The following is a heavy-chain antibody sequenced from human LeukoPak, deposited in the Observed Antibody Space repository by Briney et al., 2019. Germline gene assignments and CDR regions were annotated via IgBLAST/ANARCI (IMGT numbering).Heavy chain of an antibody. CDR1: AFTFSSYE. Sequence: PGRSLRLSWAVAAFTFSSYEMNWVRQAPGNGLEWVSYITSSGSTIYYADSVKGRFTISRDNAKNSLYLQMNSLRAEDTAVYYCARVTFNYFDYWSQGTLVTVSS. J-gene: IGHJ4*02. CDR2: ITSSGSTI. D-gene: IGHD1-14*01. V-gene: IGHV3-48*03. CDR3: ARVTFNYFDY.